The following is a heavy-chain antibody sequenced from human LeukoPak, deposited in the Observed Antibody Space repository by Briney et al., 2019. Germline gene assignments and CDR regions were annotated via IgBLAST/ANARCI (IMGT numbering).Heavy chain of an antibody. D-gene: IGHD3-16*01. CDR2: ISGSGAST. CDR3: AKSQFRGVFDGFDI. V-gene: IGHV3-23*01. CDR1: GFTFSSYA. J-gene: IGHJ3*02. Sequence: TGGSLRLSCAASGFTFSSYAMSWVRQAPGKGLEWVSAISGSGASTYYADSVKGRFTISRDNSKNTLYVQMNSLRAEDTAVYYCAKSQFRGVFDGFDIWGQGTMVTVSS.